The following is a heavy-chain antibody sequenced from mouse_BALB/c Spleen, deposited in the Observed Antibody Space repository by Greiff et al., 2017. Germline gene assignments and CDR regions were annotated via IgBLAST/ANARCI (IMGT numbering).Heavy chain of an antibody. CDR3: ARKGYAMDY. Sequence: QVQLQQPGAELVKPGASVKMSCKASGYTFTSYWMHWVKQRPGQGLEWIGVIDPSDSYTSYNQKFKGKATLTVDESSSTAYMQLSSLTSEDSAVYYCARKGYAMDYWGQGTSVTVSS. CDR1: GYTFTSYW. J-gene: IGHJ4*01. CDR2: IDPSDSYT. V-gene: IGHV1-69*02.